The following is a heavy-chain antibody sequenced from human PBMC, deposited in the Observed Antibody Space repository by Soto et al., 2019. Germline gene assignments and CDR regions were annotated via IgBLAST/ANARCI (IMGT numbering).Heavy chain of an antibody. Sequence: PGGSLRLSCAASGFTFCSYAMHRVRQAPGKGLEWVAVISYDGSNKYYADSVKGRFTISRDNSKNTLYLQMNSLRAEDTAVYYCARDRYDSSGYYYSYYYYGMDVWGQGTTVTVSS. J-gene: IGHJ6*02. CDR3: ARDRYDSSGYYYSYYYYGMDV. D-gene: IGHD3-22*01. CDR2: ISYDGSNK. CDR1: GFTFCSYA. V-gene: IGHV3-30-3*01.